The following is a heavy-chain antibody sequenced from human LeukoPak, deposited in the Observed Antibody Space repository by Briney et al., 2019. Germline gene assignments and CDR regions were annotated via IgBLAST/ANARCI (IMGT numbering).Heavy chain of an antibody. V-gene: IGHV3-23*01. Sequence: GGSLRLSCAASGFTFSTYAMNWVRQAPGKGLEWVSRIRGTDGKTFYADSVKGRFTISRDNSKNTLYLQMNNLRAEDTALYYCAKKGCSTSGCPASFDYWGQGTLVTDSS. D-gene: IGHD2-2*01. CDR1: GFTFSTYA. CDR2: IRGTDGKT. CDR3: AKKGCSTSGCPASFDY. J-gene: IGHJ4*02.